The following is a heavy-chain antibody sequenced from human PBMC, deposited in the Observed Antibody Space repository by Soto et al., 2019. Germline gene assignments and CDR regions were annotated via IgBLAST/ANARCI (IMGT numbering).Heavy chain of an antibody. CDR2: ICYSGST. CDR3: ARDNQVYSIGFDH. Sequence: SETLSLTCTVSGGSLSSYYWSWVRQPPGKGLEWVWNICYSGSTNYNPSLKSRVTISIDTSKNQFSLKLSSVTAADTAVYYCARDNQVYSIGFDHWGQGTLVTVSS. D-gene: IGHD1-26*01. J-gene: IGHJ4*02. V-gene: IGHV4-59*01. CDR1: GGSLSSYY.